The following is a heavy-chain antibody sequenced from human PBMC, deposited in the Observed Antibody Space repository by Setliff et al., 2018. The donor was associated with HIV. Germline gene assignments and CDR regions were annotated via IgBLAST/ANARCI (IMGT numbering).Heavy chain of an antibody. CDR2: IYYSGNT. Sequence: SETLSLTCTVSGGSISSADYYWSWIRQPPGKGLEWIGYIYYSGNTYFNPALKSRITMSVDTSEDQFSLKMTSVTAADTAVYYCTRRDVSPLWFGQFDYWGQGILVTVSS. J-gene: IGHJ4*02. CDR3: TRRDVSPLWFGQFDY. V-gene: IGHV4-30-4*08. D-gene: IGHD3-10*01. CDR1: GGSISSADYY.